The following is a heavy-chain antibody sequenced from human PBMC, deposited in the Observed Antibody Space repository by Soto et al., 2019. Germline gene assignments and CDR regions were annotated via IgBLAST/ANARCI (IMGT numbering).Heavy chain of an antibody. CDR2: IFYSGSS. CDR1: GGSISSYY. V-gene: IGHV4-59*01. J-gene: IGHJ4*02. CDR3: AANRDTAGFHFDF. D-gene: IGHD5-18*01. Sequence: QVQLQESGPRLVKPSETLSLTCTVSGGSISSYYWTWIRQSQGTGLEWIGSIFYSGSSNYNPSLNSRVTISLDTSKKQFSLRLSSLTAADTAVYYCAANRDTAGFHFDFWGQGTLVTVSS.